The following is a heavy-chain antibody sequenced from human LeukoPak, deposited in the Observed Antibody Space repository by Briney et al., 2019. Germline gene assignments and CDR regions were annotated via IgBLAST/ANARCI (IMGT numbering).Heavy chain of an antibody. D-gene: IGHD4/OR15-4a*01. J-gene: IGHJ5*02. CDR3: VRGPYGASISKWFDP. Sequence: PSETLSLTCTVSRGSISGYSWSWIRQSPGGGLEWVGYIYYSGDTAYNPSLRSRVTMSVDTSKNQFSLQLRSMTTADTAVYYCVRGPYGASISKWFDPWGQGTQVIVSP. CDR1: RGSISGYS. V-gene: IGHV4-59*01. CDR2: IYYSGDT.